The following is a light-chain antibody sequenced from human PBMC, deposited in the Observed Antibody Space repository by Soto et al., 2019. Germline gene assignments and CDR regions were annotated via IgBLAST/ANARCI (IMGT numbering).Light chain of an antibody. V-gene: IGLV2-11*01. CDR2: DVS. J-gene: IGLJ3*02. Sequence: QSALTQPRSVSGSPGQSVTISCTGTSSDVGDYNYVSWYQQYPGKAPKLVIYDVSKRPSGVPDRFSGSKSGNTASLTISGLQAEDEADYYCCSFAGSYTFCVFGGGTKVTVL. CDR3: CSFAGSYTFCV. CDR1: SSDVGDYNY.